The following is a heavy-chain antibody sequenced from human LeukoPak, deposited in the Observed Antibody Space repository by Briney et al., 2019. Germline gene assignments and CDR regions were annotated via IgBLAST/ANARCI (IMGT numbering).Heavy chain of an antibody. CDR2: MNPNSGNT. J-gene: IGHJ3*02. CDR3: ARGNAATGAFDI. V-gene: IGHV1-8*03. D-gene: IGHD1-26*01. Sequence: ASVKVSCKASGYTFTSYDINWVRQATGQGLEWMGWMNPNSGNTGYAQKFQGGVTITRNTSISTAYMELSSLRSEDTAVYYCARGNAATGAFDIWGQGTMVTVSS. CDR1: GYTFTSYD.